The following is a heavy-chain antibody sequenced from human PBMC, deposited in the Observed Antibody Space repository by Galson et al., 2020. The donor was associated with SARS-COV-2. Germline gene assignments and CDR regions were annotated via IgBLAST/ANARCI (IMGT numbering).Heavy chain of an antibody. CDR2: ISYDGSKK. D-gene: IGHD5-18*01. Sequence: GESLKIFCAASGFTFSSYALHWVRQAPGKGLEWVAVISYDGSKKYYADSVKGRFTISRDNSKNTLYLQMNSLRAEDTAVYYCARDGGGYSYGPGDYWGQGTLVTVSS. V-gene: IGHV3-30-3*01. J-gene: IGHJ4*02. CDR1: GFTFSSYA. CDR3: ARDGGGYSYGPGDY.